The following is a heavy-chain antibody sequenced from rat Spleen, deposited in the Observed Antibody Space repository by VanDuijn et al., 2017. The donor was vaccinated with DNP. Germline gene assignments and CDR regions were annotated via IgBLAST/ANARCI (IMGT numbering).Heavy chain of an antibody. CDR2: INYEGNNT. CDR3: ARPPLGYFDY. J-gene: IGHJ2*01. V-gene: IGHV5-7*01. D-gene: IGHD3-1*01. Sequence: EVLLVESDGGLVQPGRSLKLSCAASGFTFSDYYMAWVRQAPKKGLEWVATINYEGNNTYYRDSVKGRLTISRDNSKSTLYLQMDSLRSEDTATYYCARPPLGYFDYWGQGVMVTVSS. CDR1: GFTFSDYY.